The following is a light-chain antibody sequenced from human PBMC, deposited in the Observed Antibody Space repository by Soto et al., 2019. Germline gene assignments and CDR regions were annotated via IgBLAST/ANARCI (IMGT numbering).Light chain of an antibody. J-gene: IGKJ5*01. CDR1: QGISSY. CDR3: QQAYSFPIT. CDR2: AAS. V-gene: IGKV1-8*01. Sequence: AIRMTQSPSSLSASTGDRVTITCRASQGISSYLAWYQQKPGKAPKLLIYAASTLQSGVPSRFSGSGSGTDFTLTISCLQSEDFATYYCQQAYSFPITFGQGTRLEI.